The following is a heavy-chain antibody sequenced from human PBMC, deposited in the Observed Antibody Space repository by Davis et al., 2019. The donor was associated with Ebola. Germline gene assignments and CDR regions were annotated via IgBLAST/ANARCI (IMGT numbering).Heavy chain of an antibody. D-gene: IGHD6-19*01. J-gene: IGHJ4*02. Sequence: PGGSLRLSCAASGFTFSNFAMSWVRQAPGKRLEWVSATRGSGGSTDYADSVKGRFTISRDNSKNTLFLQMNSLRAEDTALYYCAKQHKSGGWSQLFDFWGQGTLVTVSS. V-gene: IGHV3-23*01. CDR1: GFTFSNFA. CDR3: AKQHKSGGWSQLFDF. CDR2: TRGSGGST.